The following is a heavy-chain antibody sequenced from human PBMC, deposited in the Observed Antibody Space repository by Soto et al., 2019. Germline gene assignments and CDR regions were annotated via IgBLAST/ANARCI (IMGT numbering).Heavy chain of an antibody. CDR1: GFTFSSYG. CDR2: ISYDGSNK. V-gene: IGHV3-30*18. Sequence: QVQLVESGGGVVQPGRSLRLSCAASGFTFSSYGMHWVRQAPGKGLEWVAVISYDGSNKDYADSVKGRFTISRDNSKNTLYLQMNSLRAEDTAVYYCAKDRPTADYWGQGTLVTVSS. D-gene: IGHD4-17*01. J-gene: IGHJ4*02. CDR3: AKDRPTADY.